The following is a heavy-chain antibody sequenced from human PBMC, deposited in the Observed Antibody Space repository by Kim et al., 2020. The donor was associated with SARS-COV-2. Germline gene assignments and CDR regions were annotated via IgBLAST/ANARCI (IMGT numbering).Heavy chain of an antibody. CDR1: GYTFSSHA. D-gene: IGHD3-22*01. CDR2: INAGNGNT. CDR3: ARGEDGYYHSSDYSVLLFY. Sequence: ASVKVSCKASGYTFSSHAMHWVRQAPGQRIVYMGWINAGNGNTKYSQKFQGRVTITRDTSASTVYMELSSLRSEDTAVYYCARGEDGYYHSSDYSVLLFYWGQGTLVTVSS. J-gene: IGHJ4*02. V-gene: IGHV1-3*01.